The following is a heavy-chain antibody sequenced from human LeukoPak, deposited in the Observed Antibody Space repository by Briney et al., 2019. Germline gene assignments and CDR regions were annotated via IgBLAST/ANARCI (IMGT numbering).Heavy chain of an antibody. CDR2: IKEDGSEK. Sequence: GGSPRLSCAASGFTFSSLWMSWVRQAPGKGLEWVANIKEDGSEKYYMDSVKGRFTISRDNAKNSLYLQMNSLRAEDTAVYYCARDVRASFDYWGQGTLVTVSS. V-gene: IGHV3-7*04. CDR1: GFTFSSLW. CDR3: ARDVRASFDY. J-gene: IGHJ4*02.